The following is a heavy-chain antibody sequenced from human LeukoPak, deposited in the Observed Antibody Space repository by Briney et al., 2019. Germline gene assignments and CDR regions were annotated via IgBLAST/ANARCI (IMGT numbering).Heavy chain of an antibody. Sequence: GESVKISCKGSGYSFTSYWIGWVRQMPGKGLEWMGIIYPGDSDTRYSPSFQGQVTISADKSISTAYLQWSSLKASDTAMYCARHLRATVNTLYYFDYWGQGTLVTVSS. J-gene: IGHJ4*02. V-gene: IGHV5-51*01. CDR2: IYPGDSDT. D-gene: IGHD4-17*01. CDR3: ARHLRATVNTLYYFDY. CDR1: GYSFTSYW.